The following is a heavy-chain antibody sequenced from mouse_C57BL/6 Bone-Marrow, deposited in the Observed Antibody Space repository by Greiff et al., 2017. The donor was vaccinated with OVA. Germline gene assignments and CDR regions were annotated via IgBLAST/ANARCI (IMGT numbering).Heavy chain of an antibody. CDR2: ISSGGSYT. J-gene: IGHJ3*01. V-gene: IGHV5-6*01. CDR3: ARPSNWDWFAY. CDR1: GFTFSSYG. D-gene: IGHD4-1*01. Sequence: EVQRVESGGDLVKPGGSLKLSCAASGFTFSSYGMSWVRQTPDKRLEWVATISSGGSYTYYPDSVKGRFTISRDNAKNTLYLQMSSLKSEDTAMYYCARPSNWDWFAYWGQGTLSLSLQ.